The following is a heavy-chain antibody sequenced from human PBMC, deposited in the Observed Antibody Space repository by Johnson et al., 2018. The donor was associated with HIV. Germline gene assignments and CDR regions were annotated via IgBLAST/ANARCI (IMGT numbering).Heavy chain of an antibody. D-gene: IGHD2-21*02. J-gene: IGHJ3*02. CDR1: GLTFDDYG. Sequence: VQLVESVGGVVRPGGSLRLSCAASGLTFDDYGMSWVRQVPGKGLEWVSSINWNGGSTGYADSVKGRFTISRDNAKNSLYLQMNSLRAEDTALYYCARDGGGSDIVVVTARNAFDIWGQGTMVTVSS. CDR3: ARDGGGSDIVVVTARNAFDI. CDR2: INWNGGST. V-gene: IGHV3-20*04.